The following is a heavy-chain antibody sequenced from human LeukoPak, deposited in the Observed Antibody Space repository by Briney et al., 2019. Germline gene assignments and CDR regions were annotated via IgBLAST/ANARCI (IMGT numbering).Heavy chain of an antibody. Sequence: SETLSLTCTVSGGSISSSSYYWGWIRQPPGKGLEWIGSIYYSGSTYYNPSLKSRVTISVDTSRNQFSLKLSSVTAADTAVCYCAQSITMVRGVAYYFDYWGQGTLVTVSS. CDR1: GGSISSSSYY. CDR3: AQSITMVRGVAYYFDY. J-gene: IGHJ4*02. CDR2: IYYSGST. V-gene: IGHV4-39*01. D-gene: IGHD3-10*01.